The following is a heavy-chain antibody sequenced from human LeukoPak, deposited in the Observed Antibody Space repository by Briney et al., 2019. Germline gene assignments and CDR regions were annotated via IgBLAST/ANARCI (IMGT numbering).Heavy chain of an antibody. CDR3: ARDNSVGDNAWWFDP. J-gene: IGHJ5*02. D-gene: IGHD1-26*01. Sequence: PWASVKVSCKASGYTFTSYYMHWVRQAPGQGLEWMGLINPTGGSTGYAQKFQGRVTMTRDMSTSTDYMELSSLRSEGTAIYYCARDNSVGDNAWWFDPWGQGTLVTVSS. CDR2: INPTGGST. V-gene: IGHV1-46*01. CDR1: GYTFTSYY.